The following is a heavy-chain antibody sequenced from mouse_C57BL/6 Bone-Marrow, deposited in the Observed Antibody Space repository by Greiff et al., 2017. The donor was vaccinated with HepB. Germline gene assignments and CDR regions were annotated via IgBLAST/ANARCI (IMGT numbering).Heavy chain of an antibody. D-gene: IGHD2-2*01. CDR2: INSDGGST. V-gene: IGHV5-2*01. CDR1: EYEFPSHD. Sequence: EVQLQESGGGLVQPGESLKLSCESNEYEFPSHDMSWVRKTPEKRLELVAAINSDGGSTYYPDTMERRFIISRDNTKKTLYLQMSSLRSEDTALYYCARRRGMVMDWYFDVWGTGTTVTVSS. J-gene: IGHJ1*03. CDR3: ARRRGMVMDWYFDV.